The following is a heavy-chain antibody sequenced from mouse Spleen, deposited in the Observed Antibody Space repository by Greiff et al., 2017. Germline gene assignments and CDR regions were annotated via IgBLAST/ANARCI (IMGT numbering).Heavy chain of an antibody. CDR2: INPSTGGT. CDR3: ARGIIPSWFAY. Sequence: VQLQQSGPELVKPGASVKISCKASGYSFTGYYMNWVKQSPEKSLEWIGEINPSTGGTTYNQKFKAKATLTVDKSSSTAYMQLKSLTSEDSAVYYCARGIIPSWFAYWGQGTLVTVSA. J-gene: IGHJ3*01. V-gene: IGHV1-42*01. CDR1: GYSFTGYY.